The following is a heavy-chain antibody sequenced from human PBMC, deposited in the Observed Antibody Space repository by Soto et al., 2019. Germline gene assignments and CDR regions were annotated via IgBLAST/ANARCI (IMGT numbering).Heavy chain of an antibody. Sequence: PSEALSLTCTVSGGSISTSAYYWGWIRQPPGKGLEWIGTIYYSGTSYHNPSLKSRVTISVDTSKNQFSLTLTSVTAADTAVYYCASRVEGLYSGNDRYYFDYWGQGTLVT. CDR3: ASRVEGLYSGNDRYYFDY. V-gene: IGHV4-39*01. D-gene: IGHD5-12*01. CDR1: GGSISTSAYY. J-gene: IGHJ4*02. CDR2: IYYSGTS.